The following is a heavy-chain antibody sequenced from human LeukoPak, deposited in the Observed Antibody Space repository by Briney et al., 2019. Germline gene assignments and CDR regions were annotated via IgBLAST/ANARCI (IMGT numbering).Heavy chain of an antibody. D-gene: IGHD3-10*01. V-gene: IGHV3-48*03. J-gene: IGHJ4*02. CDR2: ISSSGSTI. CDR1: GFTFSSYE. Sequence: GGSLRLSCAASGFTFSSYEMNWVRQAPGRGLEWVSYISSSGSTIYYADSVKGRFTISRDNAKNSLYLQMNSLRAEDTAVYYCAREGVWFEECDYWGQGTLVTVSS. CDR3: AREGVWFEECDY.